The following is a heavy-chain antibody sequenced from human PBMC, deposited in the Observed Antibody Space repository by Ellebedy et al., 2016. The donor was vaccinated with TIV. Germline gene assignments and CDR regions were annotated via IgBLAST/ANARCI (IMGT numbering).Heavy chain of an antibody. CDR2: INPSGGST. CDR1: GYTFTTYQ. J-gene: IGHJ5*02. D-gene: IGHD3-10*01. V-gene: IGHV1-46*01. Sequence: ASVKVSCKASGYTFTTYQMHWVRQAPGQGLEWVGIINPSGGSTSYAQKFRGRVTITSDRSMSTAYMELCSLRSEDVVVSSCSVCFRGVIYLDPWGQGTLVSVSS. CDR3: SVCFRGVIYLDP.